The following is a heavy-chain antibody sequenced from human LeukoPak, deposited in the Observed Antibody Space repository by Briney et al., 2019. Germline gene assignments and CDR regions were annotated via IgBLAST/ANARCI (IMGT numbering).Heavy chain of an antibody. Sequence: GGSLRLSCAASGFTFSSYAMSWVRQAPGKGLEWVSAISGSGGSTYYADSVKGRFTISRDNSKNTLYLQMNSLRAEDTAVYYCAKPSYDSSGYFGLETWENYYFDYWGQGTLVTVSS. J-gene: IGHJ4*02. V-gene: IGHV3-23*01. CDR1: GFTFSSYA. CDR2: ISGSGGST. CDR3: AKPSYDSSGYFGLETWENYYFDY. D-gene: IGHD3-22*01.